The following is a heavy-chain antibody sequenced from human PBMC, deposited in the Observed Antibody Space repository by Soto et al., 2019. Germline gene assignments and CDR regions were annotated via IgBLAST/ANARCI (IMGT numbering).Heavy chain of an antibody. CDR2: IYHSGST. CDR3: ASRICSSTSCYTDSFDY. V-gene: IGHV4-30-2*01. Sequence: SETLSLTCAVSGGSISSGGYSWSWIRQPPGKGLEWIGYIYHSGSTYYNPSLKSRVTISVDRSKNQFSLKLSSVTAADTAVYYCASRICSSTSCYTDSFDYWGQGTLVTVSS. CDR1: GGSISSGGYS. D-gene: IGHD2-2*01. J-gene: IGHJ4*02.